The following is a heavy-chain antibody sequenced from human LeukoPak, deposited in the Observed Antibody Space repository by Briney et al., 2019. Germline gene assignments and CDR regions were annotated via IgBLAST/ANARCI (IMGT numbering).Heavy chain of an antibody. CDR1: GFTFSSYS. V-gene: IGHV3-21*01. Sequence: PGGSLRLSCAASGFTFSSYSMNWVRQAPGKGLEWVSSISSSSSYIYYADSVKGRFTISRDNAKNSLYLQMNSLRAEDTAVYYCARDGTYYYDSSGYTPYYGMDVWGQGTTVTVSS. CDR3: ARDGTYYYDSSGYTPYYGMDV. D-gene: IGHD3-22*01. CDR2: ISSSSSYI. J-gene: IGHJ6*02.